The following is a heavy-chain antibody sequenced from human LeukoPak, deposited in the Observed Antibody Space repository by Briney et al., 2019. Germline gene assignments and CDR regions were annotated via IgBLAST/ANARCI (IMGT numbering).Heavy chain of an antibody. Sequence: PSETLSLTCTVSGASISSYYWSWIRQPPGKGLEWIGYIYYSGSTNYNPSLKSRVTISVDTSKNQFSLKLSSVTAADTAVYYCARVGVAVAGTFAFDIWGQGTMVTVSS. CDR1: GASISSYY. J-gene: IGHJ3*02. CDR3: ARVGVAVAGTFAFDI. D-gene: IGHD6-19*01. V-gene: IGHV4-59*01. CDR2: IYYSGST.